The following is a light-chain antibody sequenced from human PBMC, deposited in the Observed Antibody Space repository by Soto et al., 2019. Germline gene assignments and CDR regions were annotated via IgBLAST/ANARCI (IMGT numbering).Light chain of an antibody. CDR3: CSYAGRNWVYA. CDR2: KVS. V-gene: IGLV2-23*02. Sequence: QSALTQPASVSRSPGQSITISCTGTSSDIGGYHLVSWYQHQSCKAPKLIIYKVSQWPSWASDRCSASNSGNTASATSSRLRAEDEADYSCCSYAGRNWVYASGTRTKVTAL. CDR1: SSDIGGYHL. J-gene: IGLJ1*01.